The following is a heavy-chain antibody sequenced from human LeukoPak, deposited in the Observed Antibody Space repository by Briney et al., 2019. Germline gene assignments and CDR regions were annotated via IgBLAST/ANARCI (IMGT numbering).Heavy chain of an antibody. J-gene: IGHJ4*02. CDR1: GFTFSSYW. V-gene: IGHV3-74*01. CDR3: ARVPRSSGRSFDY. D-gene: IGHD6-19*01. Sequence: GSLRLSCAASGFTFSSYWMHWCRQAPGKELVRVSRINSDGSSTSYADSVKGRFTISRDNAKNTLYLQMNSLRAEDTAVYYCARVPRSSGRSFDYWGQGTLVTVSS. CDR2: INSDGSST.